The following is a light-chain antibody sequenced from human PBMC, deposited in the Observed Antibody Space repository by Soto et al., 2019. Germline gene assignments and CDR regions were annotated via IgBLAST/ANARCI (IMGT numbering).Light chain of an antibody. CDR2: SNS. CDR3: EAWDDSLNAKL. CDR1: SSNIGSNT. Sequence: QSVLTQPPSASGTPGQRVTISCSGSSSNIGSNTVNWYQQLPGTAHKLLIYSNSQRHSGIPDRFSGSKSGTSDSLAISGLQSEDEADYYCEAWDDSLNAKLFGGGTKLTVL. V-gene: IGLV1-44*01. J-gene: IGLJ2*01.